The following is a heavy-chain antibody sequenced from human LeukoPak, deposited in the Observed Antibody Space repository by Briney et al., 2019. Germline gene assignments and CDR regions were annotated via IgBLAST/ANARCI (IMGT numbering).Heavy chain of an antibody. CDR2: SSAYNGNT. CDR1: GYTFTSYG. CDR3: ARDNDSRDPPHFDY. V-gene: IGHV1-18*01. D-gene: IGHD3-16*01. Sequence: ASVKVSCTASGYTFTSYGISWGRQAPGQGLEWMGWSSAYNGNTNYAQKLQGRVTMTTDTSTSTAYMELRSLRSDDAAVYYCARDNDSRDPPHFDYWGQGTLVTVSS. J-gene: IGHJ4*02.